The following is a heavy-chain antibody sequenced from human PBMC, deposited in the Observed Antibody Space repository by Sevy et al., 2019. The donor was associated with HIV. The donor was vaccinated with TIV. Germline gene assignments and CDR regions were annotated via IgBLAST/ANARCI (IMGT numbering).Heavy chain of an antibody. J-gene: IGHJ4*02. CDR3: VRDDRDGYFDY. CDR2: INPDSGGP. CDR1: GYTFTRYY. Sequence: ASVKVSCKASGYTFTRYYMHWVRQAPGQGLEWMGWINPDSGGPNYAPNFQGRVTLTRDTSISTAYMELSRLKSDDTAVYYCVRDDRDGYFDYWGQGTLVTVSS. V-gene: IGHV1-2*02.